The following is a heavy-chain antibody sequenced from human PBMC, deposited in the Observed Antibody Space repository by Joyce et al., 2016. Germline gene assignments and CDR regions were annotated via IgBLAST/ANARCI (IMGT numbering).Heavy chain of an antibody. CDR1: GVSVSTNY. CDR2: IYSGGTT. D-gene: IGHD1-26*01. Sequence: EVQLVESGGGLVQPGGSLSLSCVASGVSVSTNYVTWVRQVPGKGLQWVSVIYSGGTTLYADSVKGRFTISKDNSKNTVFLQMNSLRPEDTAVYYCAGQSGTYGSWWNYWGQGTLVSVSS. V-gene: IGHV3-66*04. J-gene: IGHJ4*02. CDR3: AGQSGTYGSWWNY.